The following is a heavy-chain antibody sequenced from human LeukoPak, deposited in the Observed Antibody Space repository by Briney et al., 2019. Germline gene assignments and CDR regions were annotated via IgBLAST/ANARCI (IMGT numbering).Heavy chain of an antibody. J-gene: IGHJ4*02. Sequence: KPGGSLRLSCTASGFTFSNYAMTWARQAPGKGLEWISCMSSGSRYIYYADSVRGRFTISRDNTKNSLYLVMNNLRAEDTAIYFCARDRPTGASRVFVVEWGQGTPVTVS. CDR3: ARDRPTGASRVFVVE. V-gene: IGHV3-21*06. CDR1: GFTFSNYA. CDR2: MSSGSRYI. D-gene: IGHD3-3*01.